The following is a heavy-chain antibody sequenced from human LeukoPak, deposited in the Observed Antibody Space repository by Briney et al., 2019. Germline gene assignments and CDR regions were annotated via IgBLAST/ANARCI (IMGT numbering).Heavy chain of an antibody. J-gene: IGHJ6*04. CDR1: GFTFNNSG. V-gene: IGHV3-23*01. CDR2: ISGSGVST. D-gene: IGHD3-3*02. CDR3: AKGLRNFGD. Sequence: GGSLRLSCAVSGFTFNNSGMTWVRQAPGKGLEWVSAISGSGVSTYYADSVKGRFTISRDNSKNTLSLQMSSLRAEDTAVYYCAKGLRNFGDWGKGTTVTISS.